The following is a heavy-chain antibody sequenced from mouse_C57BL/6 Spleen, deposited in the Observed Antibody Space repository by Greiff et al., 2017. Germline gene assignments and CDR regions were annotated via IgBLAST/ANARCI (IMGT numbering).Heavy chain of an antibody. Sequence: EVQLVESGPELVKPGDSVKISCKASGYSFTGYFMNWVMQSHGKSLEWIGRINPYNGDTFYNQKFKGKATLTVDKSSSTAHMELRSLTSEDSAVYYCARRGYDYDWFAYWGQGTLVTVSA. CDR3: ARRGYDYDWFAY. D-gene: IGHD2-4*01. CDR2: INPYNGDT. V-gene: IGHV1-20*01. CDR1: GYSFTGYF. J-gene: IGHJ3*01.